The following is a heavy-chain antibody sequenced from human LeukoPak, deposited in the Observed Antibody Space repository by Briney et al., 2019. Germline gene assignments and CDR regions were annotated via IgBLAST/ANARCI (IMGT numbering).Heavy chain of an antibody. CDR1: GGSISSYY. CDR3: ARARAGHFDY. J-gene: IGHJ4*02. Sequence: SETLSLTCTVSGGSISSYYWSWIRQPPGKGLEWIGYIYYRGSTNYNPSLKSRVTISVDTSKNQFSLKLSSVTAADTAVYYCARARAGHFDYWGQGTLVTVSS. V-gene: IGHV4-59*01. CDR2: IYYRGST. D-gene: IGHD6-13*01.